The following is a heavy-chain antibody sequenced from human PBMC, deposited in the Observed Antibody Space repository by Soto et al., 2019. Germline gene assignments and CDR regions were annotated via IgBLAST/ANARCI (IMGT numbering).Heavy chain of an antibody. D-gene: IGHD2-8*01. J-gene: IGHJ4*01. CDR2: ISAYNVNT. CDR3: ARVIGVYTGGNFDN. V-gene: IGHV1-18*01. Sequence: SVKVSCKDSGYTFTSYGISWVRQAPGQRLEWMGCISAYNVNTNYAQKLQARVTMTTHTPASTDYMELRRLRSDDAAVYYCARVIGVYTGGNFDNWGQ. CDR1: GYTFTSYG.